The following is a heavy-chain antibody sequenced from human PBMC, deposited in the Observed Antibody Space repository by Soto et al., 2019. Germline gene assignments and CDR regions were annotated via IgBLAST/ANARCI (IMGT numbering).Heavy chain of an antibody. CDR2: MNPNSGDT. J-gene: IGHJ4*02. CDR3: ARVGGNWNDDYFDD. Sequence: QVPLVQSGAEVKKPGASVKVSCKASGYTFSVHDINWVRQATGQGPEWLGWMNPNSGDTGYAQNFQGRVTLPRDNSIRTAYMELSSLRSEDTAVYYCARVGGNWNDDYFDDWGQGPLVTVSS. D-gene: IGHD1-1*01. V-gene: IGHV1-8*01. CDR1: GYTFSVHD.